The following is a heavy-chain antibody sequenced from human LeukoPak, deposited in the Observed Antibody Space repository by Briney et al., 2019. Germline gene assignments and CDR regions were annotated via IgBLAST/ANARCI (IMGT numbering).Heavy chain of an antibody. CDR1: GGSTSSGDYY. Sequence: KASETLSLTCTVSGGSTSSGDYYWSWIRQPPGKGLEWIGYIYYSGSTYYNPSLKSRVTISVDTSKNQFSLKLSSVTAADTAVYYCARYCSSTSCYPQYYFDYWGQGTLVTVSS. V-gene: IGHV4-30-4*01. CDR3: ARYCSSTSCYPQYYFDY. D-gene: IGHD2-2*01. CDR2: IYYSGST. J-gene: IGHJ4*02.